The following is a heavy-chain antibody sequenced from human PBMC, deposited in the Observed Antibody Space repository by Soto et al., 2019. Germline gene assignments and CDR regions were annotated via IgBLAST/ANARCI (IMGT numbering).Heavy chain of an antibody. CDR3: ARDPPGDFWSGYYQYYYYYGMDV. J-gene: IGHJ6*02. CDR2: ISAYNGNT. D-gene: IGHD3-3*01. CDR1: GYTFTSYG. Sequence: ASVKVSCKASGYTFTSYGISWVRQAPGQGLEWMGWISAYNGNTNYAQKLQGRVTMTTDTSTSTAYMELRSLRSDDTAVYYCARDPPGDFWSGYYQYYYYYGMDVWGQRTKVTVSS. V-gene: IGHV1-18*01.